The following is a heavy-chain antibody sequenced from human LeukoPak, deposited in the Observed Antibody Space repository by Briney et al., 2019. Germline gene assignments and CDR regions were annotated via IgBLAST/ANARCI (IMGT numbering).Heavy chain of an antibody. CDR3: ARDASLWFGEYYYYGMDV. CDR2: INPNSGGT. J-gene: IGHJ6*02. CDR1: GYTFTGYY. V-gene: IGHV1-2*02. D-gene: IGHD3-10*01. Sequence: GASVKVSCKASGYTFTGYYMHWVRQAPGQGLEWMGWINPNSGGTNYAQKFQGRVTMTRDTSISTAYMELSRLRSDDTAVYYCARDASLWFGEYYYYGMDVWGQGTTVTVSS.